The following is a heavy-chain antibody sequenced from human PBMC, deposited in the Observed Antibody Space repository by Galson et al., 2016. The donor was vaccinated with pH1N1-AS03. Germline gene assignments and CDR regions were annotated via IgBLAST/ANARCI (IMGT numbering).Heavy chain of an antibody. CDR2: FSRGGIT. CDR3: GSYRGVSFFDS. CDR1: GYSISSGYY. V-gene: IGHV4-38-2*01. Sequence: ETLSLTCAVSGYSISSGYYWGWVRQPPGKGLEWIGTFSRGGITSYNPSLKSRITISVDTSKNHLALKLTSVSAADTAVYYCGSYRGVSFFDSWGQGILVTVSS. D-gene: IGHD3-16*02. J-gene: IGHJ4*02.